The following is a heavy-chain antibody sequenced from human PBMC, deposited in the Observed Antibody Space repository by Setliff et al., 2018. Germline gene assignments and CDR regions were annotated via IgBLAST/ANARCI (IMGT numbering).Heavy chain of an antibody. J-gene: IGHJ5*02. D-gene: IGHD3-10*01. V-gene: IGHV4-59*11. Sequence: SETLSLTCTVSRGSINSHYWSWIRQPPGKGLEWIGYIHYSGTTNYNPSLKSRVTLSLDTAKNQFSLSLRSVTAADTAVYYCATDGPVLNGDYISWGQGTLVTVSS. CDR2: IHYSGTT. CDR1: RGSINSHY. CDR3: ATDGPVLNGDYIS.